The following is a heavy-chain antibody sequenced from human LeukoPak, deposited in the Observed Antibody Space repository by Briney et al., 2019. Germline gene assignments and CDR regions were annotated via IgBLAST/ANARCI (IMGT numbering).Heavy chain of an antibody. CDR1: GFTFSDYY. J-gene: IGHJ6*03. D-gene: IGHD3-16*01. Sequence: GGSLRLSCAASGFTFSDYYMSWIRQAPGKGLEWVSYISSSGSTIYYADSVKGRFTISRDNARNSLYLQMNSLTAEDTAVYYCARVGPQAYYYYYYMDVWGKGTTVTISS. CDR2: ISSSGSTI. CDR3: ARVGPQAYYYYYYMDV. V-gene: IGHV3-11*04.